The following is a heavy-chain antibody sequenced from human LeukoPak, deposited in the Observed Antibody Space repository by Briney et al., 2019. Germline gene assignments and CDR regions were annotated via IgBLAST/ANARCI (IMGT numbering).Heavy chain of an antibody. J-gene: IGHJ4*02. D-gene: IGHD6-19*01. CDR2: ISAYNGNT. CDR1: GYTFTSYG. V-gene: IGHV1-18*01. CDR3: ASDWGSTYSSGWPPLDY. Sequence: ASVKVSCKASGYTFTSYGISWVRQAPGQGLEWMGWISAYNGNTNYAQKLQGRVTMTTDTSTSTAYMELRSLRSDDTAVYYCASDWGSTYSSGWPPLDYWGQGTLVTVSS.